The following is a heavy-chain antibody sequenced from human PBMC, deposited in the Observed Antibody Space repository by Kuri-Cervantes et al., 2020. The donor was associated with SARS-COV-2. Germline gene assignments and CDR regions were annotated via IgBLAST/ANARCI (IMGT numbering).Heavy chain of an antibody. CDR2: ISAYNGNT. Sequence: ASVNVSCKASGYTFTSYGISWVRQAPGQGLEWMGWISAYNGNTNYAQKLQGRVTMTTDTSTSTAYMDLRSLRSDDTAVYYCARDNLPQTGNDYWGQGTLVTVSS. V-gene: IGHV1-18*04. CDR3: ARDNLPQTGNDY. J-gene: IGHJ4*02. CDR1: GYTFTSYG. D-gene: IGHD3-9*01.